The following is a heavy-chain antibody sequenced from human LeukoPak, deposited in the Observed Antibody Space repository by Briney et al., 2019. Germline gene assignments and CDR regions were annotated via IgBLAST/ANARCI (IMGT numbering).Heavy chain of an antibody. D-gene: IGHD6-6*01. V-gene: IGHV4-61*05. Sequence: SETLSLTCTVSGGSISSSSYYWGWIRQPPGKGLEWIGYIYHSGSTNYNPSLQSRVTISVDTSKNQFSLNLNSVTAADTAVYYCARGGAARLHFQNWGQGTLVTVSS. CDR3: ARGGAARLHFQN. CDR2: IYHSGST. J-gene: IGHJ1*01. CDR1: GGSISSSSYY.